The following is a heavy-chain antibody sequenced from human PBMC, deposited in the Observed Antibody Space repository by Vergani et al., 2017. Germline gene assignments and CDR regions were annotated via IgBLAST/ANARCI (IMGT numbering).Heavy chain of an antibody. D-gene: IGHD3-22*01. CDR2: ISSSSSYT. V-gene: IGHV3-11*05. CDR1: GFTFSDYY. CDR3: ARDLLIERDRSGYYPNDY. J-gene: IGHJ4*02. Sequence: QVQLVESGGGLVKPGGSLRLSCAASGFTFSDYYMSWIRQAPGKGLEWVSYISSSSSYTNYADSVKGRFTISRDNAKNSLYLQMNSLRAEDTAVYYCARDLLIERDRSGYYPNDYWGQGTLVTVSS.